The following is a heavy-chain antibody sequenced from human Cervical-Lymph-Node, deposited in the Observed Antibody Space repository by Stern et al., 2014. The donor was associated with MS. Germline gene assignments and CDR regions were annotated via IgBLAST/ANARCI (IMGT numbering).Heavy chain of an antibody. J-gene: IGHJ4*02. CDR1: GYSFTANW. V-gene: IGHV5-51*03. CDR2: IYPGDSDT. D-gene: IGHD4-17*01. CDR3: ARDYDDYAFDY. Sequence: VQLVQSGAEVKKPGESLKISCKGSGYSFTANWIDWVRQMPGKGMEWMGIIYPGDSDTRSSPSFQGQVTSSADKSISTAYLQWSSLKASDTAMYYCARDYDDYAFDYWGQGTLVTVSS.